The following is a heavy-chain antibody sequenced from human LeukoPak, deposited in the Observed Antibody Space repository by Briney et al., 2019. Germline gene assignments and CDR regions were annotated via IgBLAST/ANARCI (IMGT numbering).Heavy chain of an antibody. Sequence: GGSLRLSCAASGFTFSSYAMSWVRQAPGKGLEWVPAISGSGFTTHHADSVKGRFTISRDNSKNTLYLQMNSLRAEDTAVYYCAKGTPYGSSWYRVHFDFWGQGTLVTVSS. CDR3: AKGTPYGSSWYRVHFDF. V-gene: IGHV3-23*01. D-gene: IGHD6-13*01. CDR2: ISGSGFTT. J-gene: IGHJ4*02. CDR1: GFTFSSYA.